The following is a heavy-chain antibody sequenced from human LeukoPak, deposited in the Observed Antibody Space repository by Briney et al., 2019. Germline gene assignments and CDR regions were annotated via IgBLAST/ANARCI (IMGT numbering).Heavy chain of an antibody. CDR3: ARGEDDSSGYYEAIFDY. Sequence: SETLSLTCTVSGGSISSYYWSWIRQPPGKGLEWIGYIYYSGSTNYNPSLKSRVTISVDTSKNQFSLKLSSVTAADTAVYYCARGEDDSSGYYEAIFDYWGQGTLVTVSS. D-gene: IGHD3-22*01. J-gene: IGHJ4*02. V-gene: IGHV4-59*01. CDR2: IYYSGST. CDR1: GGSISSYY.